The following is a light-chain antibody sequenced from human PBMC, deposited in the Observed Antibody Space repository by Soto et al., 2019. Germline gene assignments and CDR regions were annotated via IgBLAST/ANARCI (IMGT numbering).Light chain of an antibody. CDR3: SSYTSLSTGI. CDR2: DVR. Sequence: QSALTQPASVSGSPGQSITISCTGTSSDVGGYNFVSWYQQHPGKAPKFIIYDVRNRPSGVSNRFSGSRSGNAASLTISGRQADDEADYYWSSYTSLSTGIFGGGTKLTVL. CDR1: SSDVGGYNF. V-gene: IGLV2-14*03. J-gene: IGLJ2*01.